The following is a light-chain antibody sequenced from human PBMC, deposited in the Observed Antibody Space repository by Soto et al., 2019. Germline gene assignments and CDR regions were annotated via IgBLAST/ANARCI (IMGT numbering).Light chain of an antibody. CDR2: AAS. Sequence: DIQMTQSPSSLSASVGDRVIITCRASQSISNHLNWYQQKPGKAPKLLIFAASSLQSGVPSRFSGSRSGPDFTLTISSLQPEDFATYYCQQYYSYSRTFGGGTKVDIK. CDR3: QQYYSYSRT. J-gene: IGKJ4*01. V-gene: IGKV1-39*01. CDR1: QSISNH.